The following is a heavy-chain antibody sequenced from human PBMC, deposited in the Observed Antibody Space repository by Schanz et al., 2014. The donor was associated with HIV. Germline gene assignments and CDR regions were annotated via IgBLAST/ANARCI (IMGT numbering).Heavy chain of an antibody. V-gene: IGHV3-7*01. D-gene: IGHD3-16*01. CDR1: GFTFGDYP. J-gene: IGHJ6*02. Sequence: EVQLVESGGGLLKPGRSLRLSCTASGFTFGDYPMTWVRQAPGKGLEWVANIKEDGSEKYHADSVKGRFTISRDNAKNSLFLQMESLRAEDTAVYYCARDGGEVWGQGPRSPSP. CDR3: ARDGGEV. CDR2: IKEDGSEK.